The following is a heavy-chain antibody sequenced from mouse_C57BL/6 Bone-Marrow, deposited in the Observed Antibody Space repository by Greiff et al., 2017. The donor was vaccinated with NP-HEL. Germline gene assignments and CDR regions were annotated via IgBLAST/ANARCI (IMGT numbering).Heavy chain of an antibody. Sequence: VQLQQPGAELVMPGASVKLSCKASGYTFTSYWMHWVKQRPGQGLEWIGEIDPSDSYTNYNQKFKGKSPLTVDKSSSTAYMQLSSLTSEDSAVYYCAREGNYGYWYFDGWGTGTTVTVSS. CDR2: IDPSDSYT. J-gene: IGHJ1*03. CDR1: GYTFTSYW. V-gene: IGHV1-69*01. CDR3: AREGNYGYWYFDG. D-gene: IGHD2-1*01.